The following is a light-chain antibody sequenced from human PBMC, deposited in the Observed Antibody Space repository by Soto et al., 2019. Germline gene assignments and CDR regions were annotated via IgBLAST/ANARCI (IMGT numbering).Light chain of an antibody. V-gene: IGLV1-44*01. J-gene: IGLJ2*01. Sequence: QSVLTQPPSASGTPGQRVTISCSGSSSNIGRNPVNWYQQFPGTAPKLLIYNNNPRPSGVPDRFSDSKSGTSASLAISGLQSEDEADYYCAAWDDSLNGVVFGGGTKLTVL. CDR1: SSNIGRNP. CDR3: AAWDDSLNGVV. CDR2: NNN.